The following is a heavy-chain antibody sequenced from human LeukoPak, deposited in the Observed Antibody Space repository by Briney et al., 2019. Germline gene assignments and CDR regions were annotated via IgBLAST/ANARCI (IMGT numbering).Heavy chain of an antibody. CDR3: TRGLPFSGYDYQKLPDS. CDR1: GGSISSGGYY. CDR2: IYYSGST. J-gene: IGHJ4*02. Sequence: SETLSLTCTVSGGSISSGGYYWSWIRQHPGKGLEWIGYIYYSGSTYYNPSLKSRVTISVDTSKNQFSLKLTSVTAADTAVYYCTRGLPFSGYDYQKLPDSWGQGSMVTVSS. V-gene: IGHV4-31*03. D-gene: IGHD5-12*01.